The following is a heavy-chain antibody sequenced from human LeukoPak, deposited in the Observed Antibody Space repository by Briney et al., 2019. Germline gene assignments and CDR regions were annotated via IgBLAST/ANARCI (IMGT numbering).Heavy chain of an antibody. J-gene: IGHJ4*02. V-gene: IGHV1-8*02. CDR3: ARGITMTPDY. D-gene: IGHD5-24*01. CDR1: GYTFTTHD. CDR2: MKPNSGNT. Sequence: GASVKVSCTASGYTFTTHDINWVRQAPGQGLEWMGWMKPNSGNTGYAQKFQGRVTMTRDTAISTAYMELSSLRSEDTAVYYCARGITMTPDYWGQGTLVTVSS.